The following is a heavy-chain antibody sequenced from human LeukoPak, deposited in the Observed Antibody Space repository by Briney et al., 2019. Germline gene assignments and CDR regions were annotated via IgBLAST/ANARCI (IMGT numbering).Heavy chain of an antibody. V-gene: IGHV1-18*01. CDR2: ISAYNGNT. D-gene: IGHD6-6*01. Sequence: ASVKVSCKTSGYTFTSYGFTWVRQAPGQGLEWMGWISAYNGNTNYAQKLQGRVTMTTDTSTSTAYMELRSLRSDDTAVYYCARAWQLVGRNGAFDIWGQGTMVTVSS. CDR3: ARAWQLVGRNGAFDI. CDR1: GYTFTSYG. J-gene: IGHJ3*02.